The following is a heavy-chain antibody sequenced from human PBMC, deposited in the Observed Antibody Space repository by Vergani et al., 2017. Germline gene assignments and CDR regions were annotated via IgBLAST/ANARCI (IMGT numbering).Heavy chain of an antibody. CDR1: GYSITKYW. CDR2: IYAGDSEA. D-gene: IGHD3-10*01. CDR3: ASGGNGSENGGALQL. V-gene: IGHV5-51*03. J-gene: IGHJ3*01. Sequence: EVQLVQSGAEVKKPGESLKISCQGSGYSITKYWIAWVRQRPGKGLEWMGIIYAGDSEAKSNPTFRGQVIFSVDTSVNTAYLQWRSLQASDTATYFCASGGNGSENGGALQLWGQGTNITVSS.